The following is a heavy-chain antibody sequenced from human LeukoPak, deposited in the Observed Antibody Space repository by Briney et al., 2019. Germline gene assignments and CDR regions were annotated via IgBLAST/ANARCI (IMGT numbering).Heavy chain of an antibody. J-gene: IGHJ3*02. Sequence: SETLSLTCTVSGGSVSTYYWSWVRQPPGKGLEWIGYINYSGRTNANSSLKSRVAISVDTSKNQFSLRLSSVTAADTAVYYCARDTYYYDNGDFDAFDIWGRGTMVTVSS. CDR2: INYSGRT. V-gene: IGHV4-59*02. CDR3: ARDTYYYDNGDFDAFDI. D-gene: IGHD3-22*01. CDR1: GGSVSTYY.